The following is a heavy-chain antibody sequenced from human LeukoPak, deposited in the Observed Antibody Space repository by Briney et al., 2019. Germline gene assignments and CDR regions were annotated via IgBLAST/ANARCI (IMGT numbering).Heavy chain of an antibody. V-gene: IGHV3-74*01. CDR1: GLTFSNYW. J-gene: IGHJ4*02. CDR3: ASDFRSDY. CDR2: INSDGSSI. Sequence: GGSLRLSCAVSGLTFSNYWMYWVRHAPGKGLVWVSRINSDGSSINYADSVRGGFTITSDNATNTVYLQMYSLRAEDTAMYYCASDFRSDYWGQGTLVTVSS.